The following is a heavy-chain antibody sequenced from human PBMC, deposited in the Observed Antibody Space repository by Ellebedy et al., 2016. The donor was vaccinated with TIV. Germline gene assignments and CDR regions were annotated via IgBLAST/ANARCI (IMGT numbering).Heavy chain of an antibody. CDR1: GFPFSSSW. CDR2: INQDGSVK. Sequence: GESLKISCAGSGFPFSSSWMSWVRQAPGKGLEWVANINQDGSVKNYVDSVKGRFTLSRDNAKNSLYLQMNSLRAEDTAVYFCARDAAAGKTDYWGQGTLVTVSS. V-gene: IGHV3-7*01. CDR3: ARDAAAGKTDY. D-gene: IGHD6-13*01. J-gene: IGHJ4*02.